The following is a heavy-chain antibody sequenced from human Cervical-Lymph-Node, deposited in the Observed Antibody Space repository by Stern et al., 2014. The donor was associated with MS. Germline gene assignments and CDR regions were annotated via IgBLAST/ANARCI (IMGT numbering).Heavy chain of an antibody. CDR2: TIPTSGAT. V-gene: IGHV1-2*06. CDR3: TRTAFLESLFDPDFDY. CDR1: GYTFTGYY. D-gene: IGHD3-3*02. J-gene: IGHJ4*02. Sequence: VQLVESGAEVKKPGASVKVSCKASGYTFTGYYIHWVRQAPGQGLEWLGRTIPTSGATNDAQKFHGRVTMTRDTSITTAYMELSRLTSDDTAVYYCTRTAFLESLFDPDFDYWGQGTLVTVSS.